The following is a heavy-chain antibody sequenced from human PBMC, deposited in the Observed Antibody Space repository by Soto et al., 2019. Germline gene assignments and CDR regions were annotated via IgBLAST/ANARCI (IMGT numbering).Heavy chain of an antibody. CDR3: AKDGGSQSGVFYFQH. Sequence: PGGSLRLSCAASGFTFSSYAMSWVRQAPGKGLEWVSAISGSGGSTYYADSVKGRFTISRDNSKNTLYLQMNSLRAEDTAVYYCAKDGGSQSGVFYFQHWGQGTLVTVSS. D-gene: IGHD2-8*01. V-gene: IGHV3-23*01. J-gene: IGHJ1*01. CDR2: ISGSGGST. CDR1: GFTFSSYA.